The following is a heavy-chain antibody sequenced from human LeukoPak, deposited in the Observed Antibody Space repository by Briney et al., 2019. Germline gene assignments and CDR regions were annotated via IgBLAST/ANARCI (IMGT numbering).Heavy chain of an antibody. CDR1: GFNFNSHG. Sequence: TGGSLRLSCAASGFNFNSHGMHWVRQAPGKGLEYVTAISSDGKTAYYADSVKGRFTISRDNSKNTVFLQMSSLSAEDSAVYYCVKARGYCSTSSCFLEYWGQGTLVTVSS. J-gene: IGHJ4*02. V-gene: IGHV3-64D*06. D-gene: IGHD2-2*01. CDR3: VKARGYCSTSSCFLEY. CDR2: ISSDGKTA.